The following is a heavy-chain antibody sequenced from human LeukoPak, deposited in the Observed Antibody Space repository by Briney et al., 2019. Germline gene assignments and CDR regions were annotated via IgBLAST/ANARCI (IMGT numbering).Heavy chain of an antibody. CDR1: GGSISTYY. J-gene: IGHJ4*02. CDR3: ARGRRWRSIVVVVAATLNFDY. V-gene: IGHV4-34*01. Sequence: SETLSLTCTVSGGSISTYYWSCIRQPPGKGLEWIGEINHSGSTNYNPSLKSRVTISVDTSKNQFSLKLSSVTAADTAVYYCARGRRWRSIVVVVAATLNFDYWGQGTLVTVSS. CDR2: INHSGST. D-gene: IGHD2-15*01.